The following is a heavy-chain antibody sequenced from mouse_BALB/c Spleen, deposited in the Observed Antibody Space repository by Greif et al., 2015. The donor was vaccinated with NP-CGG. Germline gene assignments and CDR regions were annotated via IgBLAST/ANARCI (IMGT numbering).Heavy chain of an antibody. V-gene: IGHV4-1*02. Sequence: EVKLVDSGGGLVQPGGSLKLSCAASGFDFSRYWMSWVRQAPGKGLEWIGEINPDSSTINYTPSLKDKFIISRDNAKNTLYLQMSKVRSEDTALYYCARLGYYGSSDYWGQGTTLTVSS. CDR3: ARLGYYGSSDY. D-gene: IGHD1-1*01. J-gene: IGHJ2*01. CDR2: INPDSSTI. CDR1: GFDFSRYW.